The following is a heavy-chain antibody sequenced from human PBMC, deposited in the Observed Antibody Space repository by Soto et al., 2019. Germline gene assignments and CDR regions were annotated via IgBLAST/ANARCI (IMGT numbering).Heavy chain of an antibody. D-gene: IGHD4-17*01. Sequence: QVQLVESGGGLVKPEGSLRLSCVASGFTFSDYYMSWIRQAPGKGLEWVSYISSSGYTIYYADSVKGRFTIYRDNAKNSLYLQMNSLRVEDTAIYYCARGTTVIAYAFDCWGQGTLVTVSS. J-gene: IGHJ4*02. CDR3: ARGTTVIAYAFDC. CDR1: GFTFSDYY. V-gene: IGHV3-11*01. CDR2: ISSSGYTI.